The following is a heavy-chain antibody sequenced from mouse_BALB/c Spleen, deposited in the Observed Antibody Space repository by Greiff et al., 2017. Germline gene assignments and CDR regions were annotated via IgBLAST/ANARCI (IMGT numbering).Heavy chain of an antibody. D-gene: IGHD2-2*01. J-gene: IGHJ1*01. CDR1: GFTFSSFG. Sequence: EVQLVESGGGLVQPGGSRKLSCAASGFTFSSFGMHWVRQAPEKGLEWVAYISSGSSTIYYADTVKGRFTISRDNPKNTLFLQMTSLRSEDTAMYYCAREGGYPYWYFDVWGAGTTVTVSS. V-gene: IGHV5-17*02. CDR2: ISSGSSTI. CDR3: AREGGYPYWYFDV.